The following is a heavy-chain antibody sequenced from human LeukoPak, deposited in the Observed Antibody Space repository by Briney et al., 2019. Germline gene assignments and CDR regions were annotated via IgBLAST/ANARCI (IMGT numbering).Heavy chain of an antibody. D-gene: IGHD3-3*01. CDR1: GYTFTNYG. Sequence: ASVKVSCKASGYTFTNYGISWVRQAPGQGLEWMGWISAYNGNTNYAQKLQGRVTMTTDTSTSTAYMELRSLRSDDTAVYYCARVRTIFGVVRYGKANWFDPWGQGTLVTVSS. CDR3: ARVRTIFGVVRYGKANWFDP. V-gene: IGHV1-18*01. J-gene: IGHJ5*02. CDR2: ISAYNGNT.